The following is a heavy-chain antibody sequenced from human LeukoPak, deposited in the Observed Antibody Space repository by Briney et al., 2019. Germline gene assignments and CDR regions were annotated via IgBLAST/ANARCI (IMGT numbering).Heavy chain of an antibody. V-gene: IGHV3-23*01. J-gene: IGHJ4*02. CDR2: ISGSGGST. D-gene: IGHD4-17*01. CDR3: AKLDYGDYVLGY. Sequence: PGGSLRLSCAASGFTFSSYARSWVRQAPGKGLEWVSAISGSGGSTYYADSVKGRFTISRDDSKNTLYLHMNSLRAEDTAVYYCAKLDYGDYVLGYWGQGTLVTVSS. CDR1: GFTFSSYA.